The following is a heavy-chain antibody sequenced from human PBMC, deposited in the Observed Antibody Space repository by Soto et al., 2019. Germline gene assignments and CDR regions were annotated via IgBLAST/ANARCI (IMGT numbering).Heavy chain of an antibody. D-gene: IGHD2-2*01. Sequence: GGSLRLSCAASGFTFSSYAMSWVRQAPGKGLEWVSAISGSGGSTYYADSVKGRFTISRDNSKNTLYLQMNSLRAEDTAVYYGAKLGPKGVPAAMLRLAPLDYWGQGTLVTVSS. CDR3: AKLGPKGVPAAMLRLAPLDY. V-gene: IGHV3-23*01. J-gene: IGHJ4*02. CDR1: GFTFSSYA. CDR2: ISGSGGST.